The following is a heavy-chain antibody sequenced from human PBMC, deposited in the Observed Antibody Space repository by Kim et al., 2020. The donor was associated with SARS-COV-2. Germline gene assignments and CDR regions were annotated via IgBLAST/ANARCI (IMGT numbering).Heavy chain of an antibody. J-gene: IGHJ4*02. CDR2: ISSSGAYI. Sequence: GGSLRLSCAASGFTFSTYSMIWVRQAPGKGLEWVSTISSSGAYIYYSDSVKGRFTISRDTAKNSLYLQMNSLRAEDTAVYYCAKRGRAGSGWYFDYWGQG. V-gene: IGHV3-21*01. CDR1: GFTFSTYS. D-gene: IGHD6-19*01. CDR3: AKRGRAGSGWYFDY.